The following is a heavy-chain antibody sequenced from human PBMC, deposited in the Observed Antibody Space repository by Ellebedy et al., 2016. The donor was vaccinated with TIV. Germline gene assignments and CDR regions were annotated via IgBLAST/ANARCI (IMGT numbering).Heavy chain of an antibody. D-gene: IGHD1-26*01. V-gene: IGHV5-51*01. CDR1: GYSFTSYW. J-gene: IGHJ3*02. CDR3: ARYDLTDPYSGSYPILSAFDI. Sequence: GGSLRLSCKGSGYSFTSYWIGWVRQMPGKGLEWMGIIYPGDSDTRYSPSFQGQVTISADKSISTAYLQWSSLKASDTAMYYCARYDLTDPYSGSYPILSAFDIWGQGTMVTVSS. CDR2: IYPGDSDT.